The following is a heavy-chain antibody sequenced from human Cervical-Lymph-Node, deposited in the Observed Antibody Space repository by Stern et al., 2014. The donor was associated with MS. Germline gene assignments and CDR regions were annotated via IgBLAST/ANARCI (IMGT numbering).Heavy chain of an antibody. V-gene: IGHV1-69*01. CDR1: GGTFSRYA. CDR2: IIPSFGKE. J-gene: IGHJ6*02. D-gene: IGHD1-26*01. CDR3: ARGELKEGLVRGMDV. Sequence: QVQLVQSGAEGKKPGSSGKVSCKASGGTFSRYAISWVRQAPGQGLEWMGGIIPSFGKENYAQTFQGRVTITADESTSPAYMELSSLRSEDTAVYYCARGELKEGLVRGMDVWGQGTTVTVSS.